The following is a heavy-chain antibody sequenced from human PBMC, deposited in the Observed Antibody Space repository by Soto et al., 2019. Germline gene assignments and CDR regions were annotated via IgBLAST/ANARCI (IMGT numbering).Heavy chain of an antibody. J-gene: IGHJ4*02. Sequence: ESLARSCAVPGGSISSYYVSWIRQPPGKGLEWIGYIYYSGSTNYNPSLKSRVTISVDTSKNQFSLKLSSVTAADTAVYYCARVGYSSSWYFDYWGQGTLVTVSS. CDR2: IYYSGST. V-gene: IGHV4-59*01. CDR1: GGSISSYY. CDR3: ARVGYSSSWYFDY. D-gene: IGHD6-13*01.